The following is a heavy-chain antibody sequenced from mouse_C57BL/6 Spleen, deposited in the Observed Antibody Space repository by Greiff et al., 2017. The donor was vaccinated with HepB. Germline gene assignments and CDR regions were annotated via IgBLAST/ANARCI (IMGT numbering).Heavy chain of an antibody. Sequence: EVQLQQSGAVLVRPGASVKLSCKTSGYTFTSYWMHWVKQRPGQGLEWIGAIYPGDSDTYYNQKFKGKAKLTAVTSASTAYMEHSSLTNEDSAVYYCTNTRGAMDYWGQGTSVTVSS. J-gene: IGHJ4*01. CDR1: GYTFTSYW. CDR2: IYPGDSDT. V-gene: IGHV1-5*01. CDR3: TNTRGAMDY.